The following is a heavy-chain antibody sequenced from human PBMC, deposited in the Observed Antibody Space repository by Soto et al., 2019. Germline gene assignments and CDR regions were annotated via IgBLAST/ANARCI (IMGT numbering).Heavy chain of an antibody. CDR2: INHNSGGR. CDR3: ARGGSERVVLAALSELDS. D-gene: IGHD2-15*01. J-gene: IGHJ4*02. CDR1: GYSFTGYY. Sequence: QVQLVQSGAEVKKPGASVKVSCKASGYSFTGYYMHWARRAPGQGLEWMGWINHNSGGRNFARKFQVRVTMTRDTSISTAYMDMISLRSDDTAVYYCARGGSERVVLAALSELDSWGQGTLVTVSS. V-gene: IGHV1-2*02.